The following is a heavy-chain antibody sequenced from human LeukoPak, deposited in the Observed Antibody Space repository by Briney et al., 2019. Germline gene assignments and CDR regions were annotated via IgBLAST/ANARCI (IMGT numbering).Heavy chain of an antibody. V-gene: IGHV1-8*03. D-gene: IGHD6-13*01. CDR1: GYTFTSYY. CDR3: ARGRGSSSWYAY. Sequence: ASVKVSCKASGYTFTSYYMHWVRQATGQGLEWMGWMNPNSGNTGYAQKFQGRVTITRNTSISTAYMELSSLRSEDTAVYYCARGRGSSSWYAYWGQGTLVTVSS. CDR2: MNPNSGNT. J-gene: IGHJ4*02.